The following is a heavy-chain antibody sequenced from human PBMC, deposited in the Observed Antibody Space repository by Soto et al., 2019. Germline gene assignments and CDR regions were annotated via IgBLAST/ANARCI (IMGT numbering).Heavy chain of an antibody. CDR3: ARSYTAMVRGMDV. CDR1: GGTFSSYA. Sequence: SVKVSCKASGGTFSSYAISWVRQDPGQGLEWMGGIIPIFGTANYAQKFQGRVTITADRSTSTAYMELSSLRSEDTAVYYFARSYTAMVRGMDVWGQGTTVTVSS. D-gene: IGHD5-18*01. V-gene: IGHV1-69*06. J-gene: IGHJ6*02. CDR2: IIPIFGTA.